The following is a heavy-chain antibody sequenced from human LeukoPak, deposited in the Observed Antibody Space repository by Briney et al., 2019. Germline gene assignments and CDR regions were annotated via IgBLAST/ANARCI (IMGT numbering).Heavy chain of an antibody. Sequence: KTGGSLRLSCAASGFTFSSYAMSWVRQAPGKGLEWVSAISGSGGSTYYADSVKGRFTISRDNSKNTLYLQMNSLRAEDTAVYYCAKDRRYSSSPLDYWGQGTLVTVSS. CDR1: GFTFSSYA. V-gene: IGHV3-23*01. D-gene: IGHD6-13*01. CDR2: ISGSGGST. J-gene: IGHJ4*02. CDR3: AKDRRYSSSPLDY.